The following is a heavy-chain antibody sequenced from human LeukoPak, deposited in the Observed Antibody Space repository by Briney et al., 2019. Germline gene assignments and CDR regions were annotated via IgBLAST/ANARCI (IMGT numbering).Heavy chain of an antibody. D-gene: IGHD6-13*01. CDR2: IYSGGST. V-gene: IGHV3-53*05. Sequence: GGSLRLSCAASGFTVSSNYMSWVRQAPGKGLEWVSVIYSGGSTYYADSVKGRFTISRDNAKNSLYLQMNSLRAEDMALYYCAKGPKSQQLVPYYFDYWGQGTLVTVSS. J-gene: IGHJ4*02. CDR3: AKGPKSQQLVPYYFDY. CDR1: GFTVSSNY.